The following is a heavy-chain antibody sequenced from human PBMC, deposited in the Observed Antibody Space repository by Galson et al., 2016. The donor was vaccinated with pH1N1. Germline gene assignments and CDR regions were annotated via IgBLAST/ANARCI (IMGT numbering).Heavy chain of an antibody. Sequence: SVKVSCKASGYTFSSYGISWVRQAPGQGLEWLGWIGAYNGQTNYAQKVQGRVTMTADTSTSTDYMELRGLRSDDTAVDYCAREGYSHSDTYYFGMDVWGQGTTVTVSS. D-gene: IGHD5-12*01. CDR2: IGAYNGQT. J-gene: IGHJ6*02. CDR3: AREGYSHSDTYYFGMDV. CDR1: GYTFSSYG. V-gene: IGHV1-18*01.